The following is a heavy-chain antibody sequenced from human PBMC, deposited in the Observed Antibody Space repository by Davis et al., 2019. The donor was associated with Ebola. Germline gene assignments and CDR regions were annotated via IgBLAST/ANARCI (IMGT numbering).Heavy chain of an antibody. J-gene: IGHJ4*02. Sequence: HSQTLSLTCAISGNSVSSNSAACNWIRQSPSRGLEWLGRTYYNSKWYNDYALSVKSRITINPDTSKNQFSLQLNSVTPEDTAVYYCARGWLRTPGFDYWGQGTLVTVSS. D-gene: IGHD5-12*01. CDR3: ARGWLRTPGFDY. CDR1: GNSVSSNSAA. CDR2: TYYNSKWYN. V-gene: IGHV6-1*01.